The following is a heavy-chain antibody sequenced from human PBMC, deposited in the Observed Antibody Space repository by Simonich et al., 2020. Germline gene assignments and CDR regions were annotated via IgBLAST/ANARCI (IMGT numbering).Heavy chain of an antibody. CDR1: GYTFTGYY. CDR2: INPNSGGT. CDR3: ARDSYSSWYFDL. J-gene: IGHJ2*01. D-gene: IGHD6-13*01. V-gene: IGHV1-2*02. Sequence: QVQLVQSGAEVKKPGASVKVSCKASGYTFTGYYMHWVRQAPGQGLEGRGWINPNSGGTNYAQKFKGRGTMTRDTSISTAYMELSRLRSDDTAVYYCARDSYSSWYFDLWGRGTLVTVSS.